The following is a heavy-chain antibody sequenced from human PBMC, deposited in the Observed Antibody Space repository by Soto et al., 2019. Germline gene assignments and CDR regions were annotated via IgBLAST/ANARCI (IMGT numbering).Heavy chain of an antibody. CDR3: GIRHSGRNMFGH. CDR2: ISYSGNT. CDR1: GGSVTSGTYF. Sequence: SETLSLTCTVSGGSVTSGTYFWNWVRPPPGKGLEWIGYISYSGNTDYNPSLKSRATISVDTSKTQFSLKLTSLTAADTALYYCGIRHSGRNMFGHWGPGTLATVSS. J-gene: IGHJ4*02. D-gene: IGHD3-10*02. V-gene: IGHV4-61*01.